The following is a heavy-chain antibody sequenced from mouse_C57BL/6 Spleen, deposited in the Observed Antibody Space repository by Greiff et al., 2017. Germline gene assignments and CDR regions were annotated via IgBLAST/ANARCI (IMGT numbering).Heavy chain of an antibody. CDR1: GYTFTSYW. V-gene: IGHV1-69*01. Sequence: QVQLQQSGAELVMPGASVKLSCKASGYTFTSYWMHWVKQRPGQGLEWIGEIDPSDSYTNYNQKFKGKSTLTVDKSSSTAYMQLSSLTSEDSAVYYCARENYYGSSRYFDVWGTGTTVTVSS. J-gene: IGHJ1*03. D-gene: IGHD1-1*01. CDR2: IDPSDSYT. CDR3: ARENYYGSSRYFDV.